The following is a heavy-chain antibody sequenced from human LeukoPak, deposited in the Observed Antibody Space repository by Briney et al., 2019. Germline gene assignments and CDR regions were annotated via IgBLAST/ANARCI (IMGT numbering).Heavy chain of an antibody. D-gene: IGHD4-17*01. Sequence: PGGSLRLSCAASGFTFSGSAMHWVRQASGKGLEWVGRIRSKANSYATAYAASVKGRFTISRDDSRNTAYLQMNSLKTEDTAVYSCTRISTVTRQAFDIWGQGTMVTVSS. CDR2: IRSKANSYAT. CDR3: TRISTVTRQAFDI. J-gene: IGHJ3*02. V-gene: IGHV3-73*01. CDR1: GFTFSGSA.